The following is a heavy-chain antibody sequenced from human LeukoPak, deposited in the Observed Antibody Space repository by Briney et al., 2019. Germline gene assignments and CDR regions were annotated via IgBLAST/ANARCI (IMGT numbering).Heavy chain of an antibody. CDR2: IRPNGGRA. D-gene: IGHD3-16*02. CDR1: GYTFTSYY. Sequence: HGASVKVSCKASGYTFTSYYIHWVRQAPGQGLEWMGIIRPNGGRASYPQNFQGRVTMTMDMSASTVHMELSSLTSEDTAMYYCAREPPESFRFDYWGQGAPVTVSS. J-gene: IGHJ4*02. V-gene: IGHV1-46*01. CDR3: AREPPESFRFDY.